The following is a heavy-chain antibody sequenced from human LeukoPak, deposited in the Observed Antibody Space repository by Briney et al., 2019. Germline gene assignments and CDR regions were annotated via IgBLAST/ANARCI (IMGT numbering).Heavy chain of an antibody. J-gene: IGHJ4*02. CDR1: GFTFSSYW. D-gene: IGHD3-10*01. CDR3: ARDMVRGALFDY. Sequence: AGGSLRLSCAASGFTFSSYWMHWVRHAPGKGLVWVSRINSDGSSTSYADSVKGRFIISRDNAKNTLYLQMNSLRAEDTAVYYCARDMVRGALFDYWGQGTLVTVSS. CDR2: INSDGSST. V-gene: IGHV3-74*01.